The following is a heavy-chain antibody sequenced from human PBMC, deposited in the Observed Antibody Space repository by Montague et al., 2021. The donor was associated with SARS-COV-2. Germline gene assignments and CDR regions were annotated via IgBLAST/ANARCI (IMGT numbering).Heavy chain of an antibody. CDR3: ARSRITMVRGVIPDY. V-gene: IGHV4-39*01. CDR2: IYYSGST. CDR1: GGSISSSSYY. Sequence: SETLSLTCTVSGGSISSSSYYWGWIRQPPGKGLEWIGSIYYSGSTYYNPSLKSRVTISVDTSKNQFSLKLSSVTAADTAVYYCARSRITMVRGVIPDYWGQGTLVTVS. D-gene: IGHD3-10*01. J-gene: IGHJ4*02.